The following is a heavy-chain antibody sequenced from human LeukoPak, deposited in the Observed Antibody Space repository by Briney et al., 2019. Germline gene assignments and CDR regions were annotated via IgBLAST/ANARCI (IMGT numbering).Heavy chain of an antibody. CDR2: INPNSGGT. CDR1: GYTSTGYY. J-gene: IGHJ5*02. D-gene: IGHD3-16*01. V-gene: IGHV1-2*02. Sequence: ASVKVSCKASGYTSTGYYMHWVRQAPGQGLEWMGWINPNSGGTNYAQKFQGRVTMTRDTSISTAYMELSRLRSDDTAVYYCARDRVSRYVPNWFDPWGQGTLVTVSS. CDR3: ARDRVSRYVPNWFDP.